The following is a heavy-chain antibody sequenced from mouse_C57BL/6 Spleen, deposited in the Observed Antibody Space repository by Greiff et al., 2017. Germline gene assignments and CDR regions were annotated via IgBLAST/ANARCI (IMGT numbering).Heavy chain of an antibody. CDR1: GFTFSDYG. Sequence: EVHLVESGGGLVKPGGSLKLSCAASGFTFSDYGMHWVRQAPEKGLEWVAYISSGSSTIYYADTVKGRFTISRDNAKNTLFLQMTSLRSEDTAMYYCARPGDYPYYYAMDYWGQGTSVTVSS. D-gene: IGHD2-4*01. V-gene: IGHV5-17*01. CDR2: ISSGSSTI. CDR3: ARPGDYPYYYAMDY. J-gene: IGHJ4*01.